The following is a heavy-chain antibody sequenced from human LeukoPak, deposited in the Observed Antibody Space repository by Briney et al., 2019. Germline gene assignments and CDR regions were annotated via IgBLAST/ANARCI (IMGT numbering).Heavy chain of an antibody. CDR2: ISAYNGNT. V-gene: IGHV1-18*01. D-gene: IGHD7-27*01. Sequence: ASVKVSCKASGYTFTSYGISGVRQAPGQGLEGMGWISAYNGNTNYAQKLQGRVTMTTDTSTSTAYKELRSLRSDDTAVYYCARGGIGATGEPDYFDYWGQGTLVTVSS. CDR1: GYTFTSYG. CDR3: ARGGIGATGEPDYFDY. J-gene: IGHJ4*02.